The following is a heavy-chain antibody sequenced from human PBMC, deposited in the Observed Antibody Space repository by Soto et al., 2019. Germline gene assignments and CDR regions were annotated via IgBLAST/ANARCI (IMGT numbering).Heavy chain of an antibody. Sequence: QAQVVQSGAEVRKPGSSVKLSCKASEGTFNSYAIAWVRQAPGQGLEWMGGVIPYYNTRNYAQKFQDRVTITAYDSTNTVYMELSSLRSDDTAVYFCASEGSRFYPDFVYTWAQGTLVTVSS. V-gene: IGHV1-69*01. D-gene: IGHD6-13*01. CDR3: ASEGSRFYPDFVYT. CDR1: EGTFNSYA. CDR2: VIPYYNTR. J-gene: IGHJ5*02.